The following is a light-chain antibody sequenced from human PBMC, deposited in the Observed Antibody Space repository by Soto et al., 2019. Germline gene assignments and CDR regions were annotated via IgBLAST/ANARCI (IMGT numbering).Light chain of an antibody. CDR1: PGIHIH. V-gene: IGKV1-9*01. CDR2: SAS. J-gene: IGKJ3*01. Sequence: DIQLTESPSFPSASEADRVTITCRASPGIHIHLAWYQQKPGKAPKLLTDSASTLQSGGTSRFSRSGSWIEFTLTVNSLQPEDFATYYCQQLNIYPRPFGPGTKVDI. CDR3: QQLNIYPRP.